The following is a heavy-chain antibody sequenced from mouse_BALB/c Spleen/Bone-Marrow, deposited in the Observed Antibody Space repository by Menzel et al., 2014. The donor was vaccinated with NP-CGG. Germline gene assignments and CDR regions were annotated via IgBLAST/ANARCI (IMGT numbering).Heavy chain of an antibody. V-gene: IGHV1-69*02. CDR1: GYTFTIYW. D-gene: IGHD1-1*01. J-gene: IGHJ1*01. CDR2: IDPSDSDA. CDR3: ARRNYYGSHYWYFDV. Sequence: QVQLQQSGAELAKPGASVKLSCKASGYTFTIYWMHWVKQRPGQGLEWIGEIDPSDSDANYNQKFKGKATLTVDKSSTTAYMQLSSLTSEDSAVYYCARRNYYGSHYWYFDVWGAGTTVTVSS.